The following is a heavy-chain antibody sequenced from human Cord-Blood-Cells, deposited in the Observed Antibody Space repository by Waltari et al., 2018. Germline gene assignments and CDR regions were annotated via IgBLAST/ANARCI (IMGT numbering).Heavy chain of an antibody. Sequence: QVQLVQSGAEVKKPGSSVKVSCKASGGTFSSHPISWVRQAPGQGLEWMGGIIPIFGTANYAQKFQGRVTITAGKSTSTAYMELSSLRSEDTAVYYCARDPDDYGDYDYWGQGTLVTVSS. D-gene: IGHD4-17*01. V-gene: IGHV1-69*06. CDR2: IIPIFGTA. J-gene: IGHJ4*02. CDR3: ARDPDDYGDYDY. CDR1: GGTFSSHP.